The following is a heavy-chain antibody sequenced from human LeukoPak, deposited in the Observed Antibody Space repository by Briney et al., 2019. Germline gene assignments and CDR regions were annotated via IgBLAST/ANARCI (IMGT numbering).Heavy chain of an antibody. J-gene: IGHJ4*02. CDR1: GFTFSSYW. V-gene: IGHV3-7*01. D-gene: IGHD6-13*01. CDR3: ATRYSTPYFDY. Sequence: GGSLRLSCAASGFTFSSYWMSWIRQAPGKGLEWVANIKQDGSEKYYVDSVKGRFTISRDNAKNSLYLQMNSLRAEDTAVYYCATRYSTPYFDYWGQGTLVTVSS. CDR2: IKQDGSEK.